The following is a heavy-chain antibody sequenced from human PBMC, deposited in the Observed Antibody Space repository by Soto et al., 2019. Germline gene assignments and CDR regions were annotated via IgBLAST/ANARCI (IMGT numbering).Heavy chain of an antibody. V-gene: IGHV2-26*01. J-gene: IGHJ2*01. CDR2: IFSNDEK. Sequence: QVTLKESGPVLVKPTETLTLTCTVSGFSLSNARMGVSWIRPPQGKALEWLEHIFSNDEKSYSTSLKSRLTISKDTSKRQVVLTMTNMDPVDTATYYWARAYYYGSGSSRPWYFDLWGRGTLVTVSS. CDR1: GFSLSNARMG. D-gene: IGHD3-10*01. CDR3: ARAYYYGSGSSRPWYFDL.